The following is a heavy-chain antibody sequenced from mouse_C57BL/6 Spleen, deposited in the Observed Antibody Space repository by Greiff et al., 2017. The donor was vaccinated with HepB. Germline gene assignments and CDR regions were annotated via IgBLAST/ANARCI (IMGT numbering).Heavy chain of an antibody. V-gene: IGHV1-52*01. CDR2: IDPSDSET. Sequence: QVQLQQPGAELVRPGSSVKLSCKASGYTFTSYWMHWVKQRPIQGLEWIGNIDPSDSETHYNQKFKDKATLTVDKSSSTAYMQLSSLTSEDSAVYYCARRDSSGPLEFAYWGQGTLVTVSA. CDR1: GYTFTSYW. CDR3: ARRDSSGPLEFAY. D-gene: IGHD3-2*02. J-gene: IGHJ3*01.